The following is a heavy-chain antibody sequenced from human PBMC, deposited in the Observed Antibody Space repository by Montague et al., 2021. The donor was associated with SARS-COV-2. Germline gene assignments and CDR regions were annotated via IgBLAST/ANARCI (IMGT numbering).Heavy chain of an antibody. CDR3: ARGDVEMVTIKSGGPFYHFDY. Sequence: SETLSLTCTVSGGSISSYYWSWIRQPPGKGLEWIGYIYYSGSTNHNPSLKSPVTISVDTSKNQFSLKLSSVTAADTAVYYCARGDVEMVTIKSGGPFYHFDYWGQGTLVTVSS. J-gene: IGHJ4*02. D-gene: IGHD5-24*01. CDR2: IYYSGST. CDR1: GGSISSYY. V-gene: IGHV4-59*13.